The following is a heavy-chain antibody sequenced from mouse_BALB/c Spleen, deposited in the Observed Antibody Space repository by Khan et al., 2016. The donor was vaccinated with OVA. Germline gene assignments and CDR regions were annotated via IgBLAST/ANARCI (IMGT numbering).Heavy chain of an antibody. CDR2: ISYSGNT. CDR1: GYSITSDYA. D-gene: IGHD1-1*01. Sequence: EVQLQQSGPGLVKPSQSLSLTCTVTGYSITSDYAWNWIRQFPGNKLEWMGYISYSGNTKYNPSLKSRISSTRDTSENQFFLQLNSVTIEDTATYYCARIYGGDFDYWGQGTTLTVSS. CDR3: ARIYGGDFDY. V-gene: IGHV3-2*02. J-gene: IGHJ2*01.